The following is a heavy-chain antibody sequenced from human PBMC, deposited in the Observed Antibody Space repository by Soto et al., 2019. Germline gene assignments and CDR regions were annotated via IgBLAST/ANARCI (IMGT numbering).Heavy chain of an antibody. J-gene: IGHJ4*02. Sequence: SETLSLTCSVSAGWISSFYWSWIRQPAGKGLEWIGRIYSSGSTNYNPSPKGRVTMSVDTSKNQISLKLSSVTAADTAVYYCARGGGSGGSRLDYWGQGTLVTVSS. CDR1: AGWISSFY. CDR3: ARGGGSGGSRLDY. CDR2: IYSSGST. D-gene: IGHD2-15*01. V-gene: IGHV4-4*07.